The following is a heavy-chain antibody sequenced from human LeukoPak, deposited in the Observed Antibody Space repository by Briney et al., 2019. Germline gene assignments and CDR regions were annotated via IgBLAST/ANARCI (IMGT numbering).Heavy chain of an antibody. D-gene: IGHD6-13*01. CDR2: INWNGGST. J-gene: IGHJ4*02. V-gene: IGHV3-20*04. CDR1: GFTFDDYG. Sequence: SGGSLRLSCAASGFTFDDYGMSWVRQAPGKGLERVSGINWNGGSTGYADSVKGRFTISRDNAKNSLYLQMNSLRAEDTALYYCARDLSSSWAPNYWGQGTLVTVSS. CDR3: ARDLSSSWAPNY.